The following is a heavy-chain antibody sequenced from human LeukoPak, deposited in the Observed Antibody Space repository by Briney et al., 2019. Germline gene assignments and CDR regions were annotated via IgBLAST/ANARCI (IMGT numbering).Heavy chain of an antibody. CDR3: AKDRSTWFYFDY. CDR2: ISANGDNP. D-gene: IGHD2-2*01. CDR1: GFTFDNYA. V-gene: IGHV3-43*02. J-gene: IGHJ4*02. Sequence: PGGSLRLSCAASGFTFDNYAMHWVRQVPGKGLECVSLISANGDNPYYADSVKGRFTISRDNSKNSLFLQLNSLRTDDTAVYYCAKDRSTWFYFDYWGQGTLVTVSS.